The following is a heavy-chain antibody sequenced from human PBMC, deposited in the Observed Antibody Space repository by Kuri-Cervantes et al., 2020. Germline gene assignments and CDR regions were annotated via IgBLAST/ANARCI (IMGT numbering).Heavy chain of an antibody. CDR2: ISGSGDST. CDR1: GFTFSSYA. Sequence: GGSLRLSCAGSGFTFSSYAMTWVRQTPGKGLEWVSAISGSGDSTYHADSVKGRLTISRDNSKNTLYLQMNSLRAEDTAIYYCAKSPALWFGEFIWGQGTLVTVSS. D-gene: IGHD3-10*01. V-gene: IGHV3-23*01. J-gene: IGHJ4*02. CDR3: AKSPALWFGEFI.